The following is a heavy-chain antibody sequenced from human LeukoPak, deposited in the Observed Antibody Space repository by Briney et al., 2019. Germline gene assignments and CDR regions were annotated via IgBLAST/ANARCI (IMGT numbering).Heavy chain of an antibody. CDR3: ARGNPDDAFDI. CDR1: GGSISSGGYY. CDR2: IYHSGST. V-gene: IGHV4-30-2*01. J-gene: IGHJ3*02. Sequence: SETLSLTCTVSGGSISSGGYYWSWIRQPPGKGLEWIGYIYHSGSTYYNPSLKSRVTISVDRSKNQFSLKLSSVPAADTAVYYCARGNPDDAFDIWGQGTMVTVSS.